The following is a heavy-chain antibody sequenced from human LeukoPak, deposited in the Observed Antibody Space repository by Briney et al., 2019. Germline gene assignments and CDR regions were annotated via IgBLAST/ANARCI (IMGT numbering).Heavy chain of an antibody. Sequence: SETLSLTCAVYGGSFSGYYWSWIRQPPGKGLEWIGEINHSGSTNYNPSLKSRVTISVDTSKNQFSLKLSSVTAADTAVYYCARVHGYSGYDADYWGQGTLVTVSS. V-gene: IGHV4-34*01. CDR2: INHSGST. D-gene: IGHD5-12*01. CDR1: GGSFSGYY. CDR3: ARVHGYSGYDADY. J-gene: IGHJ4*02.